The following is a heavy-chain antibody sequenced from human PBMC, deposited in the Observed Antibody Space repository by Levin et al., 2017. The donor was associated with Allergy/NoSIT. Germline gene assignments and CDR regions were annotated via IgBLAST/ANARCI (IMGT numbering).Heavy chain of an antibody. CDR1: GFIVNNYA. D-gene: IGHD3-10*01. V-gene: IGHV3-23*01. J-gene: IGHJ4*02. Sequence: PGGSLRLSCAASGFIVNNYAMSWVRQAPGKGLEWVSAISSSGSGTYYADSVKGRFTISSDSSKNTLYLQMNSLRAEDTAVYYCGARSPVYYGSGSYPFDYWGQGTLVTVSS. CDR2: ISSSGSGT. CDR3: GARSPVYYGSGSYPFDY.